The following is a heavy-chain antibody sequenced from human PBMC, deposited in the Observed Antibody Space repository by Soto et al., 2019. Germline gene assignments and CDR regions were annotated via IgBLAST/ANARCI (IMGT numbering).Heavy chain of an antibody. CDR2: ISWDGGST. CDR1: GFTFDDYT. D-gene: IGHD4-4*01. V-gene: IGHV3-43*01. Sequence: GGSLRLSCAASGFTFDDYTMHWVRQAPGKGLEWVSLISWDGGSTYYADSVKGRFTISRDNSKNSLYLQMNSLRTEDTALYYCAKDIQGTVNYYGMDVWGQGTTVTVSS. CDR3: AKDIQGTVNYYGMDV. J-gene: IGHJ6*02.